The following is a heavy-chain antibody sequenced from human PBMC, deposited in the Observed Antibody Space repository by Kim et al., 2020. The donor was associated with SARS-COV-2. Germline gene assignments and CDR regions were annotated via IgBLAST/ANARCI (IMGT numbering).Heavy chain of an antibody. J-gene: IGHJ4*02. CDR2: NP. Sequence: NPTYAQGFTGRFVFSLDTSVSTAYLQISSLKAEDTAVYYCARDWAGYFDYWGQGTLVTVSS. CDR3: ARDWAGYFDY. V-gene: IGHV7-4-1*02. D-gene: IGHD7-27*01.